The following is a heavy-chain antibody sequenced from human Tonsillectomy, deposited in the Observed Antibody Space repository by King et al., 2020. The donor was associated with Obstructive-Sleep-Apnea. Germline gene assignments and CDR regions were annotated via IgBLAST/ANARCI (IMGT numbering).Heavy chain of an antibody. J-gene: IGHJ4*02. D-gene: IGHD2-15*01. V-gene: IGHV4-39*07. CDR1: GGSISSSSYY. CDR2: IYYSGST. Sequence: QLQESGPGLVKPSETLSLTCTVSGGSISSSSYYWGWIRQPPGKGLEWIGSIYYSGSTYYNPSLKSRVTISVDTSKNQFSLKLSSVTAADTAVYYCARDLGCSGGSCYYGSDYWGQGTLVTVSS. CDR3: ARDLGCSGGSCYYGSDY.